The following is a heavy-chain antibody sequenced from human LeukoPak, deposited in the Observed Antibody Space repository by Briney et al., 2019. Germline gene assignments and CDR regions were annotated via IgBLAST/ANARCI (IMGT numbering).Heavy chain of an antibody. CDR2: ISSSTT. CDR1: GFTFSSYS. Sequence: GGSLRLSCAASGFTFSSYSMNWVRQAPGKGLEWVSYISSSTTYYADSVKGRFTISRDNAKKSLYLQMKSMRDEDTAVYYCARGAIGGSYFFDYWGPGTPVTVSS. D-gene: IGHD1-26*01. J-gene: IGHJ4*02. V-gene: IGHV3-48*02. CDR3: ARGAIGGSYFFDY.